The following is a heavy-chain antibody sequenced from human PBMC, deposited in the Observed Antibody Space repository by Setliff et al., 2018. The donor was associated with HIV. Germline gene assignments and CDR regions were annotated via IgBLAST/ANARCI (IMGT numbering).Heavy chain of an antibody. CDR2: INPNNGGT. CDR1: GYTFSGYY. V-gene: IGHV1-2*02. D-gene: IGHD6-25*01. CDR3: AREKRSSTWLYSSGGTVDY. J-gene: IGHJ4*02. Sequence: GASVKVSCKASGYTFSGYYMHWVRQAPGQGLEWRGCINPNNGGTNYAQKFQSRVTMTGDTSISTVYMELSSLRSDDTAVYYCAREKRSSTWLYSSGGTVDYWGLGTLVTVSS.